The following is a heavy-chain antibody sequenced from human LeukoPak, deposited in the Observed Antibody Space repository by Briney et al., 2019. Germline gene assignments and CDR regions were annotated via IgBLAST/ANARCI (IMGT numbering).Heavy chain of an antibody. CDR3: ARHQWAAAGYYYYYGMDV. D-gene: IGHD6-13*01. J-gene: IGHJ6*02. CDR2: IYYSGST. V-gene: IGHV4-61*08. CDR1: GGSISSGDYY. Sequence: PSETLSLTCTVSGGSISSGDYYWSWIRQPPGKGLEWIGYIYYSGSTNYNPSLKSRVTISVDTSKNQFSLKLSSVTAADTAAYYCARHQWAAAGYYYYYGMDVWGQGTTVTVSS.